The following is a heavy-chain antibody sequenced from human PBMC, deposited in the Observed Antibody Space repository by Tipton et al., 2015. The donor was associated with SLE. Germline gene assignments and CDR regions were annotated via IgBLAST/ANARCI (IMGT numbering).Heavy chain of an antibody. CDR1: GGSISSGGYY. J-gene: IGHJ4*02. D-gene: IGHD3-10*02. CDR2: IYYSGST. Sequence: TLSLTCTVSGGSISSGGYYWSWIRQHPGKGLEWIGYIYYSGSTYYNPSLKSRVTISVDTSKNQFSLKLSPVTAADTAVYYCARMFADGGYYFDYWGQGTLVTVSS. CDR3: ARMFADGGYYFDY. V-gene: IGHV4-31*03.